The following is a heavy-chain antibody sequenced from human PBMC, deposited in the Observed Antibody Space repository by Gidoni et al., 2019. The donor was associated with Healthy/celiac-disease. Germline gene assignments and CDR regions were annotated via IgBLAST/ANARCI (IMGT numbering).Heavy chain of an antibody. V-gene: IGHV3-23*01. J-gene: IGHJ5*02. CDR1: GFTLSSYA. CDR3: AKDCIAVAGTGWFDP. Sequence: EVQLLESGGGLVQPGGSLRRSCAASGFTLSSYAMSWVRQAPGKGLEWVSAISGSGVSTYYADSVKGRFTISRDNSKNTLYLQMNSLRAEDTAVYYCAKDCIAVAGTGWFDPWGQGTLVTVSS. D-gene: IGHD6-19*01. CDR2: ISGSGVST.